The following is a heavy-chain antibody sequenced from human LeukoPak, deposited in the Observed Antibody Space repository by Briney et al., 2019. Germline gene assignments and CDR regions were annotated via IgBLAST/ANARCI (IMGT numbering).Heavy chain of an antibody. CDR1: GFTFSSYW. Sequence: GGSLRLSCAASGFTFSSYWMHWVRHTPGKGLVWVSRIKGDGSSTSYADSVKGRFTISRDNAKNTLYLQTNSLRAEDTAVYYCARDGYSFGHDFDYWGQGTLVTVSS. J-gene: IGHJ4*02. CDR2: IKGDGSST. CDR3: ARDGYSFGHDFDY. V-gene: IGHV3-74*01. D-gene: IGHD5-18*01.